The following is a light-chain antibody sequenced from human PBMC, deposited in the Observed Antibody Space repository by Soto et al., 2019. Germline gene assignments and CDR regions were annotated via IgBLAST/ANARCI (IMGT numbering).Light chain of an antibody. CDR2: SSN. CDR3: AAWDDSLSGPV. J-gene: IGLJ2*01. Sequence: QAVVTQPPSASGTPGQRVTISCSGSSSNIGSNSVYWYQQLPGTAPKLLIYSSNQRPSGVPDRFSGSKSGTSASLAISGLRSEDEADYYCAAWDDSLSGPVFGGGTKVTVL. V-gene: IGLV1-47*02. CDR1: SSNIGSNS.